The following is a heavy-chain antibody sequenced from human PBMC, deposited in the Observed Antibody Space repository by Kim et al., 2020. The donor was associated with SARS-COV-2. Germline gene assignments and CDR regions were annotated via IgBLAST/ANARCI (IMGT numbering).Heavy chain of an antibody. Sequence: GSTNYNPSLKSRVTISLDTSKNQFSLKLSSVTAADTAVYYCARGITIFDYWGQGTLVTVSS. J-gene: IGHJ4*02. V-gene: IGHV4-59*09. CDR3: ARGITIFDY. CDR2: GST. D-gene: IGHD3-3*01.